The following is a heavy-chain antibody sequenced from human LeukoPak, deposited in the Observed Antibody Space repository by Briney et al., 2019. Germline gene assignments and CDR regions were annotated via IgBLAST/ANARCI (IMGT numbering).Heavy chain of an antibody. Sequence: GRSLRLSCAASGFTFSSYAMHWVRQAPGKGLEWVAVISYDGSNKYYADSVKGRFTISRDNSKNTLYLQMNSLRAEDTVVYYCARGNYYGSGSYEHYYYYYMDVWGKGTTVTVSS. V-gene: IGHV3-30-3*01. CDR2: ISYDGSNK. CDR3: ARGNYYGSGSYEHYYYYYMDV. CDR1: GFTFSSYA. D-gene: IGHD3-10*01. J-gene: IGHJ6*03.